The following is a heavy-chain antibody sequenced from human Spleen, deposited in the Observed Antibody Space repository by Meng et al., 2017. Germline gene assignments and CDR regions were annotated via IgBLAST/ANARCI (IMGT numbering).Heavy chain of an antibody. J-gene: IGHJ6*02. CDR3: ARQSGSLTLYGMDV. D-gene: IGHD3-10*01. Sequence: GESLKISCKGSGYSFSTYWIDWVRQVPGKGLEWVGIIYPGDSDTRYSPSFQGHVTISVDKSIHTAYLQWDSLKASDTAIYYCARQSGSLTLYGMDVWGQGTMVTVSS. CDR2: IYPGDSDT. V-gene: IGHV5-51*01. CDR1: GYSFSTYW.